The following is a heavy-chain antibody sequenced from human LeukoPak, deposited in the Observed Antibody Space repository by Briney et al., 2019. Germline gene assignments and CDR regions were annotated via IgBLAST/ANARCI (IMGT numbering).Heavy chain of an antibody. CDR2: FDREDDEP. V-gene: IGHV1-24*01. Sequence: ASVKVSCKVSGYTLSDFSMHWVRQAPGKGLEWLGGFDREDDEPIYAQKFQGRVRMTGDTSTDTAYMELSALRSEDTAVYYCATLGFYYDSSGRPLPPDWGQGTLVTVSS. CDR1: GYTLSDFS. CDR3: ATLGFYYDSSGRPLPPD. J-gene: IGHJ4*02. D-gene: IGHD3-22*01.